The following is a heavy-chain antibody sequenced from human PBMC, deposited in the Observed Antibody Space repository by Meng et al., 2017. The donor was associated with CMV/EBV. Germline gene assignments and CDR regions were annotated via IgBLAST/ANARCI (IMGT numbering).Heavy chain of an antibody. D-gene: IGHD3-9*01. Sequence: GESLKISCAASGFTFSGSAMHWVRQASGKGLEWVGRIRSKANSYATAYAASVKGRFTISRDDSKNMAYLQMNSLKTEDTAVYYCTNLNYDTWGQGTLVTVSS. CDR2: IRSKANSYAT. CDR3: TNLNYDT. J-gene: IGHJ4*02. V-gene: IGHV3-73*01. CDR1: GFTFSGSA.